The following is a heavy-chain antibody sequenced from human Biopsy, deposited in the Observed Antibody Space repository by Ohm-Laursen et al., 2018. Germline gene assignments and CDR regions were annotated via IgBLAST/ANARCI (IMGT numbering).Heavy chain of an antibody. Sequence: GTLSLTCSVSGGSVRGYYWSWIRQPPGKGLECIGNIHHSGSTNYNPPLKSRLTISVNTSKNKFTRKLSSVTAADTPVYYFARMDCSGGSCHYYSYGMDVWGQGTTVTVSS. V-gene: IGHV4-4*09. D-gene: IGHD2-15*01. CDR2: IHHSGST. CDR1: GGSVRGYY. J-gene: IGHJ6*02. CDR3: ARMDCSGGSCHYYSYGMDV.